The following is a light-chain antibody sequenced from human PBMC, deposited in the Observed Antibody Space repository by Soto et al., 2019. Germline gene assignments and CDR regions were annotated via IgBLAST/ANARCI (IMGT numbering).Light chain of an antibody. CDR2: KAS. Sequence: DIPMTQSPSTLSGSVGDRVTITCRASQTISSWLAWYQQKPGKAPKLLIYKASTLKSGVPSRFSGSGSGTECPLTISSLQPDDFATYSCQHYNSYSEAFGQGTKVDLK. J-gene: IGKJ1*01. V-gene: IGKV1-5*03. CDR1: QTISSW. CDR3: QHYNSYSEA.